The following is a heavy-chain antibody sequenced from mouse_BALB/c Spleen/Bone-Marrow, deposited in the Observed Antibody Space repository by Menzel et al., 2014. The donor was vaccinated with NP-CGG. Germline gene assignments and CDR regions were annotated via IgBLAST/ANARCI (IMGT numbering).Heavy chain of an antibody. J-gene: IGHJ2*01. CDR3: ARDMGGLLFDS. Sequence: EVKLVESGGGLVQPGGSLRLSCATSGFTFTDYYMNWVRQPPGKALEWLAFIRNKAYGYTTEYSASVEGRFTISRDNSQNILYLQMNTLRAEDSATYYCARDMGGLLFDSWGQGTTLSVSS. CDR2: IRNKAYGYTT. V-gene: IGHV7-3*02. D-gene: IGHD1-1*01. CDR1: GFTFTDYY.